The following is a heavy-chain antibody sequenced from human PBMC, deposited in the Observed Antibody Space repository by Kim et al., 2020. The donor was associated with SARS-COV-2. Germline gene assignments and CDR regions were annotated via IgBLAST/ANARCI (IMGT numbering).Heavy chain of an antibody. Sequence: GGSLRLSCAASGFTFSSYEMNWVRQAPGKGLEWVSYISSSGSTIYYAHSVQCRFTISRDHANNSLYLQMNSLRAADPAVYYFSILRLHLVEHYFFSWCPG. CDR1: GFTFSSYE. J-gene: IGHJ4*02. CDR3: SILRLHLVEHYFFS. CDR2: ISSSGSTI. V-gene: IGHV3-48*03. D-gene: IGHD2-15*01.